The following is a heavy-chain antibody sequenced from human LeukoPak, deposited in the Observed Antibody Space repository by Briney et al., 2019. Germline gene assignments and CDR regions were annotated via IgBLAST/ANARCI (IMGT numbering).Heavy chain of an antibody. CDR3: ARVVSAVTTWWFDP. J-gene: IGHJ5*02. CDR1: GYTFTSYG. CDR2: ISAYNGNT. Sequence: ASVKVSCKASGYTFTSYGISWVRQAPGRGLEWMGWISAYNGNTNYAQKLQGRVTMTTDTSTSTAYMELRSLRSDDTAVYYCARVVSAVTTWWFDPWGQGTLVTVSS. V-gene: IGHV1-18*01. D-gene: IGHD4-11*01.